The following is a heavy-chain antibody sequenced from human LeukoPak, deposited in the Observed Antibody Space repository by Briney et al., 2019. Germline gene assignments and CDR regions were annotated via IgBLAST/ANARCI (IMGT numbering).Heavy chain of an antibody. CDR2: FDPEDGET. CDR1: GYTLTELS. CDR3: ATEAAWDYYFDY. J-gene: IGHJ4*02. D-gene: IGHD6-25*01. Sequence: ASVKVSCKVSGYTLTELSMHWVRQAPGKGLEWMGGFDPEDGETIYAQKFQGRVTLTEDTSTDTAYMELSSLRSEDTAVYYCATEAAWDYYFDYWGQGTLVTVSS. V-gene: IGHV1-24*01.